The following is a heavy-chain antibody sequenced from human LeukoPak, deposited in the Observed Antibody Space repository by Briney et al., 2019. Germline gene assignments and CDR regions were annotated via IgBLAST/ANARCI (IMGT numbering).Heavy chain of an antibody. J-gene: IGHJ4*02. CDR1: GFTFNTYW. D-gene: IGHD2-8*02. V-gene: IGHV3-7*01. CDR2: IKEDGSQK. CDR3: ARDETGVGSGGIDL. Sequence: GGSLRLSCAASGFTFNTYWMTWVRQTPGKGLEWVANIKEDGSQKNYVDSVRGRFTISRDSARNALYLQMDSLRDEDTAVYYCARDETGVGSGGIDLWGQGTLVTVSS.